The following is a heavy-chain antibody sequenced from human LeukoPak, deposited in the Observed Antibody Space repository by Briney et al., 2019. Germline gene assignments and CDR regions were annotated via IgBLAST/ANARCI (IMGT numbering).Heavy chain of an antibody. CDR2: IGGSGGST. J-gene: IGHJ4*02. D-gene: IGHD3-10*01. Sequence: WGSLRLPCAASGFTFSSYGMSWVRQAPGKRLEWVSAIGGSGGSTYYADSVKGRFTISRDNSKNTLYVQMNSLRAEDTAVYYCAKGHYYGSGSLDYWGQGTLVTVSS. V-gene: IGHV3-23*01. CDR3: AKGHYYGSGSLDY. CDR1: GFTFSSYG.